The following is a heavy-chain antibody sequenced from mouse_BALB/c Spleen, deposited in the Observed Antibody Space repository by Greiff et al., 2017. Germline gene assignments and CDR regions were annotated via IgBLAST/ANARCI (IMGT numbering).Heavy chain of an antibody. V-gene: IGHV14-3*02. CDR3: ARDYDYFDY. Sequence: EVQGVESGAELVKPGASVKLSCTASGFNIKDTYMHWVRQRPEQGLEWIGRIDPANGNTKYDPKFQGKATITADTSSNTAYLQLSSLTSEDTAVYYCARDYDYFDYWGQGTTLTVSS. J-gene: IGHJ2*01. D-gene: IGHD2-4*01. CDR1: GFNIKDTY. CDR2: IDPANGNT.